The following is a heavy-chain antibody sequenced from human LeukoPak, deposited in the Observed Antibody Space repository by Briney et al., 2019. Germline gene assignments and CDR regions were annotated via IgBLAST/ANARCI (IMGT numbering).Heavy chain of an antibody. J-gene: IGHJ4*02. D-gene: IGHD6-19*01. CDR2: IYYSGST. Sequence: SETLSLTCAVYGGSFSGYYWSWIRQPPGKGLEWIGSIYYSGSTYYNPSLKSRVTISVDTSKNQFSLKLSSVTAADTAVYYCARRGQWLIIDYWGQGTLVTVSS. CDR3: ARRGQWLIIDY. CDR1: GGSFSGYY. V-gene: IGHV4-34*01.